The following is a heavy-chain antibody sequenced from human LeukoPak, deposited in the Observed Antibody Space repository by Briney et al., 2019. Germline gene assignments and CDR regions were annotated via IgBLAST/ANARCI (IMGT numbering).Heavy chain of an antibody. D-gene: IGHD1-14*01. Sequence: GGSLRLSCAASGFTFSSYWMHWVRQATGKGLEWVSAIGTAGDTYYPGSVKGRFTISRENAKNSLYLQMNSLRAGDTAVYYCARDRSAGGMGVWGQGTTVTVSS. V-gene: IGHV3-13*01. CDR1: GFTFSSYW. J-gene: IGHJ6*02. CDR3: ARDRSAGGMGV. CDR2: IGTAGDT.